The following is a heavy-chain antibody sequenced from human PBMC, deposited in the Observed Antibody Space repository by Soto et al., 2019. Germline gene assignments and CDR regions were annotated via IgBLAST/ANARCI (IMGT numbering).Heavy chain of an antibody. V-gene: IGHV4-59*04. Sequence: SETPSLTCTVSSDSICSYYWIWIRQPPGKGLEWIGCIYYSGSTNYNPSLKSRVTISVDTSKNQFSLKLSSVTAADTAVYYCAGSIAVAGSYFDYWGQGTLVTVSS. J-gene: IGHJ4*02. CDR3: AGSIAVAGSYFDY. CDR1: SDSICSYY. CDR2: IYYSGST. D-gene: IGHD6-19*01.